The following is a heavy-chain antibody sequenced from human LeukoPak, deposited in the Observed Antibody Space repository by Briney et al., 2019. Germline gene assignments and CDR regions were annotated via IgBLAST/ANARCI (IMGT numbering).Heavy chain of an antibody. CDR3: ARGGYDLDYGDFFKPFDY. Sequence: GGSLRLSCAASGFTFSSYWMHWVRQAPGKGLVWVSSISSSSSYIYYADSVKGRFTISRDNAKNSLYLQMNSLRAEDTAVYYCARGGYDLDYGDFFKPFDYWGQGTLVTVSS. J-gene: IGHJ4*02. CDR2: ISSSSSYI. V-gene: IGHV3-21*01. D-gene: IGHD4-17*01. CDR1: GFTFSSYW.